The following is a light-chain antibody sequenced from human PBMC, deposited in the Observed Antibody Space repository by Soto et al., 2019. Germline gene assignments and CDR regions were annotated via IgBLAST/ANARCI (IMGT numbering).Light chain of an antibody. CDR3: QQYNSYLWT. CDR1: QSISSW. CDR2: DAS. Sequence: DIQMTQSPSTLSASVGDRVTITCRASQSISSWLAWYPQKPGKAPKLLIYDASSLESGVPSRFSGSGSGTEFTLTISSLQPDDFATYYCQQYNSYLWTFGQGTKVYIK. V-gene: IGKV1-5*01. J-gene: IGKJ1*01.